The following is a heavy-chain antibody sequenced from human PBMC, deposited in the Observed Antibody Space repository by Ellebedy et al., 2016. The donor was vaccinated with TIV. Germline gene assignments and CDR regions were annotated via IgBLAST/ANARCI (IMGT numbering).Heavy chain of an antibody. V-gene: IGHV3-7*01. CDR3: LPHGGLGY. J-gene: IGHJ4*02. CDR1: GSTISRSW. CDR2: INQNGREK. Sequence: GESLKISCAASGSTISRSWMSWVRQAPGKGLELVANINQNGREKNFVDSVKGRFSISRDNAKNSLFLQMNSLRADDTAVYYCLPHGGLGYWGQGTLVTVSS.